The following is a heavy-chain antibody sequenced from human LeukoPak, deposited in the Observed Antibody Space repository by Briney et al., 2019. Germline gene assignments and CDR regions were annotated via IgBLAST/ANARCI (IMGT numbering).Heavy chain of an antibody. D-gene: IGHD6-13*01. CDR1: GFTFSSYS. J-gene: IGHJ4*02. Sequence: GGSLRLSCAASGFTFSSYSMNWVRQAPGKGLEWVSSISSSSSYIYYADSVKGRFTISRDNAKNSLYLQMNSLRAEDTAVYYSARHIAAAGNRPFDYWGQGTLVTVSS. CDR2: ISSSSSYI. V-gene: IGHV3-21*01. CDR3: ARHIAAAGNRPFDY.